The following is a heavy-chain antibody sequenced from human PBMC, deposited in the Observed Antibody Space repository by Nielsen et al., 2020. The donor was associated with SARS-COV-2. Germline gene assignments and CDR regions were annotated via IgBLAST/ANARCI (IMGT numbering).Heavy chain of an antibody. V-gene: IGHV1-69*06. Sequence: SVKVSCKASGGTFSSYAISWVRQAPGQGLEWMGGIIPIFGTANYAQKFQGRVTITADKSTSTAYMELSSLRSEDTALYYCAKSSTSCCGMDVWGQGTTVTVSS. CDR3: AKSSTSCCGMDV. J-gene: IGHJ6*02. CDR2: IIPIFGTA. D-gene: IGHD2-2*01. CDR1: GGTFSSYA.